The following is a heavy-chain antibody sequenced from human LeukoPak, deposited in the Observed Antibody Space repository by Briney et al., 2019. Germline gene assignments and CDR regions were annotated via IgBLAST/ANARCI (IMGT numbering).Heavy chain of an antibody. D-gene: IGHD2-15*01. CDR2: IIPIFGTA. J-gene: IGHJ5*02. V-gene: IGHV1-69*06. CDR3: ARAGRYCSGGSCRTNWFDP. CDR1: GYTFTSYA. Sequence: GASVKVSCKASGYTFTSYAISWVRQAPGQGLEWMGGIIPIFGTANYAQKFQGRVTITADKSTSTAYMELSSLRSEDTAVYYCARAGRYCSGGSCRTNWFDPWGQGTLVTVSS.